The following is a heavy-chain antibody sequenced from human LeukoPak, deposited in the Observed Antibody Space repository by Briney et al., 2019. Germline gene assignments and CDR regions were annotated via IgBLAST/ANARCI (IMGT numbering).Heavy chain of an antibody. CDR3: ARAPYSSSWYPFDY. Sequence: SETLSLTCTVSGGSISSYYWSWIRQPPGKGLEWIGYIYYSGSTNYNPSLKSRVTISVDTSKNQFSLKLSSVTAADTAVCYCARAPYSSSWYPFDYWGQGTLVTVSS. J-gene: IGHJ4*02. CDR1: GGSISSYY. V-gene: IGHV4-59*01. CDR2: IYYSGST. D-gene: IGHD6-13*01.